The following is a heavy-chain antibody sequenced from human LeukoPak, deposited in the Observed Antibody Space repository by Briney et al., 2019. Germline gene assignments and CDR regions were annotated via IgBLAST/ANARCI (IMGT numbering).Heavy chain of an antibody. V-gene: IGHV4-59*12. CDR3: ARSKVATVMDY. CDR1: GGSISSYY. D-gene: IGHD5-12*01. Sequence: SETLSLTCTVSGGSISSYYWSWIRQPPGKGLEWIGYIYYSGSTNYNPSLKSRVTISVDKSKNQFSLKLSSVTAADTAVYYCARSKVATVMDYWGQGTLVTVSS. CDR2: IYYSGST. J-gene: IGHJ4*02.